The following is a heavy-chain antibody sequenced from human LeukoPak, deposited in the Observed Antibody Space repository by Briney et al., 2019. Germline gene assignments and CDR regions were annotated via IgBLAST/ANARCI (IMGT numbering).Heavy chain of an antibody. D-gene: IGHD2-15*01. CDR1: GFTFSSYG. CDR2: IRLDGSNK. Sequence: GGSLRLSCAASGFTFSSYGMHWVRQAPGKGLEWVAFIRLDGSNKYYADSVKGRFTISRDNSKNTLYLQMNSLRAEDTAVYYCARDLSLYCSGGSCYSLNYWGQGTLVTVSS. CDR3: ARDLSLYCSGGSCYSLNY. J-gene: IGHJ4*02. V-gene: IGHV3-30*02.